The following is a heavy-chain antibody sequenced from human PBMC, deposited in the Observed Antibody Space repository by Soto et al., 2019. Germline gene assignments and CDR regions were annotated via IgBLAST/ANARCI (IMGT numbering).Heavy chain of an antibody. D-gene: IGHD4-17*01. Sequence: GVSLRLSCAASGFTFSSYAMSWVRQAPGKGLEWVSSISGGDSYTYTADSVKGRFTISRDGSKNTLYLQMNSLRAEDTATYYCAKCLSVTTTWFDAWGQGSLVTVSS. CDR2: ISGGDSYT. J-gene: IGHJ5*02. CDR3: AKCLSVTTTWFDA. V-gene: IGHV3-23*01. CDR1: GFTFSSYA.